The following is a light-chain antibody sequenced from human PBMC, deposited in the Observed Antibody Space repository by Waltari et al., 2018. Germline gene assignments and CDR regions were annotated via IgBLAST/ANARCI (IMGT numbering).Light chain of an antibody. CDR1: SSDVGAYNY. Sequence: QSALTQPPSASGSPGQSVTISCTGTSSDVGAYNYVPWYQKHPGKAPKLIIYDVTERPSGVPNRFSGSKSGNTASLTVSGLQADDEADYYCSSFAGSDNLGVFGGGTKLTVL. J-gene: IGLJ3*02. CDR3: SSFAGSDNLGV. V-gene: IGLV2-8*01. CDR2: DVT.